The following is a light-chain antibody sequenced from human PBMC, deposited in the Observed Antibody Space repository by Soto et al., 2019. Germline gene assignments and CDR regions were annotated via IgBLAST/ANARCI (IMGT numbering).Light chain of an antibody. V-gene: IGKV3-11*01. CDR1: QSVSRY. CDR2: DAS. CDR3: QKRSNWPPIT. J-gene: IGKJ5*01. Sequence: EIVLTQSPATLSLSPGERATLSCRASQSVSRYLAWYQQKPGQAPRLLIYDASNRATGIPDRFSGSGSGTDFTLTISRLEPEDFAVYYCQKRSNWPPITFGQGTRLEIK.